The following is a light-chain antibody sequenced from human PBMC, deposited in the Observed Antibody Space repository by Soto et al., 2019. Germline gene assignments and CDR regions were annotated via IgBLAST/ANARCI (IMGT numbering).Light chain of an antibody. Sequence: EVVMTQSPATLSVSPGERATLSCRASRGIGSTLAWYQQKPGQTPRLLIYDTSTGATGVPARFIGSASGTEFTLTITSLQSEDFAVYYCQHYVNWPLTFGGGTKVEIX. J-gene: IGKJ4*01. CDR2: DTS. CDR3: QHYVNWPLT. CDR1: RGIGST. V-gene: IGKV3-15*01.